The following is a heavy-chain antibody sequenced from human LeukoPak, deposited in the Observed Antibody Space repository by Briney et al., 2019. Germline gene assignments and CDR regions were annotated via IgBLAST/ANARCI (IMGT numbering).Heavy chain of an antibody. CDR2: IYYSGST. V-gene: IGHV4-59*08. Sequence: PSETLSLTCTVSGGSISSYYWSWIRQPPGKGLEWIGYIYYSGSTDYNPSLKSRVTISVDTSKNQFSLKLSSVTAADTAVYYCARLGFGSGWPAFDYWGQGTLVPVSS. D-gene: IGHD6-19*01. CDR1: GGSISSYY. CDR3: ARLGFGSGWPAFDY. J-gene: IGHJ4*02.